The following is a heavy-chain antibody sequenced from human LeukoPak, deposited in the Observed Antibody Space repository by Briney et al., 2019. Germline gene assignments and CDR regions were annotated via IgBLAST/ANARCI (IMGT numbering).Heavy chain of an antibody. Sequence: PSETLSLTCAVSDYSISNAYYWGWIRQPPGKGLEWIGSISHGGSTHYNASLKSRVTISLEASKNKFSLRLSSVTAADTAVYYCARQADVPSSIGYFDFWGQGAPVTVSS. J-gene: IGHJ4*02. CDR2: ISHGGST. D-gene: IGHD2/OR15-2a*01. CDR3: ARQADVPSSIGYFDF. CDR1: DYSISNAYY. V-gene: IGHV4-38-2*01.